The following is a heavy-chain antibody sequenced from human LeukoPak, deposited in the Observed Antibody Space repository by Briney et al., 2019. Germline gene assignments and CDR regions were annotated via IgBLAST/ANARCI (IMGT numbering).Heavy chain of an antibody. CDR3: TTAPTRGWLPYFDS. Sequence: GGSLRLSCAVSGLTFNDAWVSWVRQAPGKGLEWVARITVGGKENYAAPVRDRFTVSRDDSKASVFLQMNSLTTEDTAVYYCTTAPTRGWLPYFDSWGQGTVVTVSS. CDR1: GLTFNDAW. J-gene: IGHJ4*02. V-gene: IGHV3-15*01. CDR2: ITVGGKE. D-gene: IGHD5-24*01.